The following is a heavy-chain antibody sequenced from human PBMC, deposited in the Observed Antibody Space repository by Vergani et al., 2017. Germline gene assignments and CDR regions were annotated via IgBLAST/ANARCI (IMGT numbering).Heavy chain of an antibody. Sequence: QVQLVQSGAEVKKPGSSVKVSCKASGGTFSSYAISWVRQAPGQGLEWMGGIIPIFGTANYAQKFQGGVTITADEYTSTAYLELSSRRSEDTAVYYCARHRIQNSMATILDYWGQGTLVTVSS. J-gene: IGHJ4*02. CDR2: IIPIFGTA. CDR3: ARHRIQNSMATILDY. V-gene: IGHV1-69*01. CDR1: GGTFSSYA. D-gene: IGHD5-24*01.